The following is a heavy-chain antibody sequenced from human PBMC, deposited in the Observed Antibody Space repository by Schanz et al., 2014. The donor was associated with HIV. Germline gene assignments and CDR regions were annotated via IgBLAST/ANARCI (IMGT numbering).Heavy chain of an antibody. Sequence: QVQLVQSGAEVKKTGSSVKVSCKASGYTFTRYDINWVRQATGQGLEWMGWMNPNSGNTGYAQKFQGRVTMTRNPSINTAYMELSSLRSEDTAVYYCARGRFCSGGSCYHDYWGQGTLVTVSS. CDR2: MNPNSGNT. D-gene: IGHD2-15*01. V-gene: IGHV1-8*01. CDR3: ARGRFCSGGSCYHDY. CDR1: GYTFTRYD. J-gene: IGHJ4*02.